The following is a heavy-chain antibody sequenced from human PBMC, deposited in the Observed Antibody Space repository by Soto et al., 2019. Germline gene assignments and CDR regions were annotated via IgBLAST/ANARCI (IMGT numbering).Heavy chain of an antibody. D-gene: IGHD6-19*01. CDR1: GYTFSSYG. CDR2: ITVNSGNT. V-gene: IGHV1-18*01. J-gene: IGHJ4*02. Sequence: QVQLVQSGVEVKKPGASEKVSCKASGYTFSSYGIGWVRQAPGQGLEWMGWITVNSGNTNYPQNFQGRVTMTTDTSTSTAYMELSSLTSDDTAVYYCGRGLGGGWYYFDYWGQGTLVTVSS. CDR3: GRGLGGGWYYFDY.